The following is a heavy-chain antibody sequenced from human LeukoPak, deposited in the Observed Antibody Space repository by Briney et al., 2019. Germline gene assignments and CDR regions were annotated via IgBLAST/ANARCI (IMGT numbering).Heavy chain of an antibody. D-gene: IGHD3-22*01. CDR2: IYYRGST. J-gene: IGHJ4*02. Sequence: SETLSLTCTVSGGSISSDYWSWIRQPPGRGLEWIGYIYYRGSTNYNPSLKSRVTISVDTSKNQFSLKLSSVTAADTAVYYCARLSGYSSGHYYSDYWGQGTLVTVSS. CDR1: GGSISSDY. CDR3: ARLSGYSSGHYYSDY. V-gene: IGHV4-59*01.